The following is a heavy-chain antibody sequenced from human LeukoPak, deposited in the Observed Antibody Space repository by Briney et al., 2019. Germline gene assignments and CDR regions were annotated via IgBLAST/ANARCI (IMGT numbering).Heavy chain of an antibody. Sequence: GGSLRLSCAASGFTFSTYWMRWVRQAPGKGLVWASRINRDGSSTSYADSVKGRFTISRDNAKNTLYLQMNSLRAEDTAVYYCSRERKTYYDILTGYYTLGDAFDIWGQGTMVTVSS. CDR2: INRDGSST. J-gene: IGHJ3*02. CDR1: GFTFSTYW. V-gene: IGHV3-74*01. CDR3: SRERKTYYDILTGYYTLGDAFDI. D-gene: IGHD3-9*01.